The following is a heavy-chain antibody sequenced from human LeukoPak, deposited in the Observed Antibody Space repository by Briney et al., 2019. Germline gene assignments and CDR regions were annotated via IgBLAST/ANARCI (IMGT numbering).Heavy chain of an antibody. V-gene: IGHV1-69*01. CDR1: GGSFSSYA. D-gene: IGHD6-13*01. CDR2: IIPLFGTA. J-gene: IGHJ4*02. Sequence: SVQVSCKACGGSFSSYASSWVRQDPGQGLEWMGGIIPLFGTANYAQKFLRRVTITADESTRTAYMELSSLRSEDTAVYYCAIVGREGSSSWFDYWGQGTLVTVSS. CDR3: AIVGREGSSSWFDY.